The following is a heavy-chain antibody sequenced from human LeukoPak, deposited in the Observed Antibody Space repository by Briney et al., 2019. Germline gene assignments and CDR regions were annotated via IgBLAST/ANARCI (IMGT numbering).Heavy chain of an antibody. Sequence: ASVKVSCKASGYTFTSYYMHWVRQAPGQGLEWMGIINPSGGSTSYAQKFQGRVTMTRDTSTSTAYMELSSLRSEDTAVYYCASPRHGYLYDYWGQGTLVTVSS. V-gene: IGHV1-46*01. J-gene: IGHJ4*02. D-gene: IGHD5-18*01. CDR2: INPSGGST. CDR3: ASPRHGYLYDY. CDR1: GYTFTSYY.